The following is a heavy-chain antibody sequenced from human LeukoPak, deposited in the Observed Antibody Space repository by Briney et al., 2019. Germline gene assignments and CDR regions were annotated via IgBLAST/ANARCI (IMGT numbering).Heavy chain of an antibody. D-gene: IGHD2-15*01. J-gene: IGHJ4*02. CDR2: IYYSGST. V-gene: IGHV4-39*01. CDR1: GGSISSSSYY. CDR3: ARHDKDTFDY. Sequence: PSETLSHTCTVSGGSISSSSYYWGWIRQPPGKGLEWIGSIYYSGSTYYNPSLKSRVTISVDTSKNQFSLKLSSVTAADTAVYYCARHDKDTFDYWGQGTLVTVSS.